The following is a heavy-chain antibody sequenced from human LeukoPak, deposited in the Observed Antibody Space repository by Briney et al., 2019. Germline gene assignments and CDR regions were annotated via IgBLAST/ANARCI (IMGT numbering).Heavy chain of an antibody. Sequence: PGGSLRLSCAASGFTFSSYWMHWVRQAPGKGLVWVSRINSDGSSTTYADSVKGRFTISRDNAKNTLYLQMNSLRAVDTAVYYCARDKGYRSGGSCYLNWFDPWGQGTLVTVSS. CDR1: GFTFSSYW. CDR2: INSDGSST. D-gene: IGHD2-15*01. J-gene: IGHJ5*02. CDR3: ARDKGYRSGGSCYLNWFDP. V-gene: IGHV3-74*01.